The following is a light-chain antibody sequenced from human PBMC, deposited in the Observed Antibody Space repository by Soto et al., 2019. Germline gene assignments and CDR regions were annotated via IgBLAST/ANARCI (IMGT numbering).Light chain of an antibody. J-gene: IGLJ1*01. CDR3: SSYTDSSNYV. V-gene: IGLV2-14*03. CDR1: SSDVGAYIY. Sequence: QSVLTQPASVSGSPGQSITISCGGTSSDVGAYIYVSWYQQFPGKAPKLIIYEVNNRPSGVSDRFSGSKSDTTAYLTISGLQAEDEADYHCSSYTDSSNYVFGTGTKVTVL. CDR2: EVN.